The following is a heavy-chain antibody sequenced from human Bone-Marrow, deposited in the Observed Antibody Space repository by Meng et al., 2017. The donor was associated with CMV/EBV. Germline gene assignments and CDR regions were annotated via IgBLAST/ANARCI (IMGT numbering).Heavy chain of an antibody. CDR3: VRGAMCSSTSCYKYYYYGMDV. V-gene: IGHV3-74*01. CDR2: INSDGSST. Sequence: GESLKISCAASAFTFSSRWMHWVRQAPGKGLVWVSHINSDGSSTNYADSVKGRFTISRDNAKNTMYLQMNSLRAEDTAVYYCVRGAMCSSTSCYKYYYYGMDVWGQGTTVTVSS. D-gene: IGHD2-2*02. CDR1: AFTFSSRW. J-gene: IGHJ6*02.